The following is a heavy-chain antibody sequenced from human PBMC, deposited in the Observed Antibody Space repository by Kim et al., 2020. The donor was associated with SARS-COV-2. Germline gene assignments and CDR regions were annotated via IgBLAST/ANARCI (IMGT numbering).Heavy chain of an antibody. Sequence: AAPVKGRFTISRDDAKNTLYLQMTRLTTEDTAVYYCTTGGSYYSFYYFDYWGQGTLVTVSS. V-gene: IGHV3-15*01. CDR3: TTGGSYYSFYYFDY. J-gene: IGHJ4*02. D-gene: IGHD1-26*01.